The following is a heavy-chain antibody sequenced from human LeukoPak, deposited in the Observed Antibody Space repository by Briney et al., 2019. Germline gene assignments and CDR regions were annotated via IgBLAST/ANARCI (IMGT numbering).Heavy chain of an antibody. CDR2: IYYGGST. Sequence: SETLSLTCSVSGGSISSSSYYWGWIRQPPGKGLEWIGTIYYGGSTYYNPSLKSRVTISVDTSKNQFSPKLTSVTAADTAVCYCARHGPEQYYYYYGMDVWGQGTTVTVSS. CDR1: GGSISSSSYY. J-gene: IGHJ6*02. D-gene: IGHD1/OR15-1a*01. V-gene: IGHV4-39*01. CDR3: ARHGPEQYYYYYGMDV.